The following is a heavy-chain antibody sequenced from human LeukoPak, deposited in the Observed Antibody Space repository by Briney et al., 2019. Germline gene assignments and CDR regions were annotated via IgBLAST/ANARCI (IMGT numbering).Heavy chain of an antibody. CDR1: GFTFSSYW. Sequence: PGGSLRLSCAASGFTFSSYWMSWVRQAPGKGLEWVANIKQDGSEKYYVDSVKGRFTISRDNAKNSLYLQMNSLRAEDTAVYYCARLSYSSSWYSYYYYYMDVWGKGTTVTVSS. J-gene: IGHJ6*03. CDR3: ARLSYSSSWYSYYYYYMDV. V-gene: IGHV3-7*01. CDR2: IKQDGSEK. D-gene: IGHD6-13*01.